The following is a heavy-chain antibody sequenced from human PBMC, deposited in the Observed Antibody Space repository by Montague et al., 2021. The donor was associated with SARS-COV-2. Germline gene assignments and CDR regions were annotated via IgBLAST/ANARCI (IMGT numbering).Heavy chain of an antibody. CDR3: ARDTPYYYGSGSYYEPRRVFDY. J-gene: IGHJ4*02. CDR2: IRSSGSTI. Sequence: SRRLSCAASGFPFSNYEMSWFRQAPGKGLEWLSYIRSSGSTIYYADSVKGRFTISRDNAKNSLYLQMNSLRAEDTAVYYCARDTPYYYGSGSYYEPRRVFDYWGQGTLVTVST. CDR1: GFPFSNYE. D-gene: IGHD3-10*01. V-gene: IGHV3-48*03.